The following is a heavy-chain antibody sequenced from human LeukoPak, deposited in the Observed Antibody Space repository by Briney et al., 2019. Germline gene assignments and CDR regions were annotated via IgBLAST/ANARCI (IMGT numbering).Heavy chain of an antibody. J-gene: IGHJ4*02. CDR3: AKANFGYYFDY. V-gene: IGHV3-23*01. CDR2: ISGSGGST. CDR1: GFTFNAYA. D-gene: IGHD3-10*01. Sequence: GGSLRLSCAGSGFTFNAYAMSWVRRAPGKGLEWVSAISGSGGSTYYADSVKGRFTISRDNSKNTLYLQMNSLGAEDTAVYYCAKANFGYYFDYWGQETLVTVSS.